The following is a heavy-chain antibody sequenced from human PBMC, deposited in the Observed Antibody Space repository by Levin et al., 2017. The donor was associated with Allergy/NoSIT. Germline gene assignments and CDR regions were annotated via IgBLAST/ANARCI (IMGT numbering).Heavy chain of an antibody. CDR2: ISDDGKTD. CDR3: VRDDGGFDF. J-gene: IGHJ4*02. CDR1: GFTFSSYA. Sequence: GGSLRLSCTASGFTFSSYAMHWVRQAPGKGLEWVALISDDGKTDHYADFVEGRFSFSRDNSKNMLYLQMHSLRPDDTGLYHCVRDDGGFDFWGQGTLVTVSP. D-gene: IGHD3-10*01. V-gene: IGHV3-30*14.